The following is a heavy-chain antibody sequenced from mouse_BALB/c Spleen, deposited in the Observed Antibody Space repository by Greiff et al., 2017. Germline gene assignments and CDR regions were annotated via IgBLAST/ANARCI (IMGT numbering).Heavy chain of an antibody. CDR3: ARPSTMITTIAY. J-gene: IGHJ3*01. CDR2: IDPANGNT. Sequence: VQLQQSGAELVKPGASVKLSCTASGFNIKDTYMHWVKQRPEQGLEWIGRIDPANGNTKYDPKFQGKATITADTSSNTAYLQLSSLTSEDTAVYYCARPSTMITTIAYWGQGTLVTVSA. D-gene: IGHD2-4*01. V-gene: IGHV14-3*02. CDR1: GFNIKDTY.